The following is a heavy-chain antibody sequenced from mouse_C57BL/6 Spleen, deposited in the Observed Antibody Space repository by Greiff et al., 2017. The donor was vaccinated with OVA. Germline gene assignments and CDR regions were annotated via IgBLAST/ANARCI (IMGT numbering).Heavy chain of an antibody. CDR2: IDPANGNT. CDR3: ARFITTVVAPGYFDV. CDR1: GFNIKNTY. V-gene: IGHV14-3*01. J-gene: IGHJ1*03. Sequence: EVKLQQSVAELVRPGASVKLSCTASGFNIKNTYMHWVKQRPEQGLEWIGRIDPANGNTKYAPKFQGKATITADTSSNTAYLQLSSLTSEDTAIYYCARFITTVVAPGYFDVWGTGTTVTVSS. D-gene: IGHD1-1*01.